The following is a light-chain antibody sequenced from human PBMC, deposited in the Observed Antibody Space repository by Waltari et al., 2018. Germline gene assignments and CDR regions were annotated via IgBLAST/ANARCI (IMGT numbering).Light chain of an antibody. J-gene: IGLJ3*02. V-gene: IGLV2-23*02. CDR3: CSYAGSWIWV. Sequence: QAPLTQPPPVPGPPGHPSPIPCPGTNSVVGIFNFSSCFQNPPGKAPKLIIYEVTNRPSGISDRFSGFKTGNTASLTISGLQAEDEADYYCCSYAGSWIWVFGGGTELTVL. CDR2: EVT. CDR1: NSVVGIFNF.